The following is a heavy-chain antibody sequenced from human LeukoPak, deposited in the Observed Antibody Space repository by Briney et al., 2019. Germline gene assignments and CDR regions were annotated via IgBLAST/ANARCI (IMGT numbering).Heavy chain of an antibody. D-gene: IGHD4-17*01. J-gene: IGHJ3*01. CDR1: GYTFTGYY. CDR2: INPNSGGT. Sequence: ASVKVSCKASGYTFTGYYMHWVRQAPGQGLEWMGWINPNSGGTNYAQKFQGRVTMTRDTSISTAYMELSSLRSDDTAVYYCARPTTVTDYDACDVWGQGTMVTVS. CDR3: ARPTTVTDYDACDV. V-gene: IGHV1-2*02.